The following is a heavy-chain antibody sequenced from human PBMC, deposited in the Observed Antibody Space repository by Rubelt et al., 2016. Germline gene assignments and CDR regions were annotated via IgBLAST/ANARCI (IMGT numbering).Heavy chain of an antibody. CDR1: GFTISSYW. D-gene: IGHD2-21*01. V-gene: IGHV3-74*01. CDR2: INGDGRST. CDR3: ARDENCGGDCYGY. J-gene: IGHJ4*02. Sequence: GGSLRLSCAASGFTISSYWMHWVRQAPGKGLVWVSRINGDGRSTDYADSVKGRFTISRDNAKNTLYLQMNSLRAEDTAVYYCARDENCGGDCYGYWGQGTLVTVSS.